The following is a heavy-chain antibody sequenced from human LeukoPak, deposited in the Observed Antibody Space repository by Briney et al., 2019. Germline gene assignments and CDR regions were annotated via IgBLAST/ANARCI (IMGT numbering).Heavy chain of an antibody. D-gene: IGHD3-3*01. CDR2: IYHSGST. CDR1: GYSISSGYY. V-gene: IGHV4-38-2*02. J-gene: IGHJ5*02. CDR3: ARVGNPLVTVFAWFDP. Sequence: PSETLSLTCTVSGYSISSGYYWGWIRPPPGKGLEWIGSIYHSGSTYYNPSLKSRVTISVDTSKNQFSLKLSSVTAAGTAVYYCARVGNPLVTVFAWFDPWGQGTLVTVSS.